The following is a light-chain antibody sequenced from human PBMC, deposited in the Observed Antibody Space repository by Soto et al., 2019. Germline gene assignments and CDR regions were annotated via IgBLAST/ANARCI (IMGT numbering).Light chain of an antibody. CDR3: SSFVGGNTYV. J-gene: IGLJ1*01. CDR1: SSDVGGYNY. V-gene: IGLV2-8*01. Sequence: QSVLTQPPSASGSPGQSVTISCTGTSSDVGGYNYVSWYQQHPGKAPKLMIYEVTKRPSGVPDRFSGSKSGNTASLTVSGLLAEDEADYYCSSFVGGNTYVFGTGTKLTVL. CDR2: EVT.